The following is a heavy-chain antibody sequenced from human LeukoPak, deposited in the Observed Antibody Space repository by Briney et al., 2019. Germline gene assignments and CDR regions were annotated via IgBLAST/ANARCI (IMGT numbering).Heavy chain of an antibody. CDR2: INPNSGGT. CDR3: ARVDTADYYYYMDV. Sequence: ASVKVSCKASGYTFTGYYMHWVRQAPGQGLEWMGWINPNSGGTNYAQKFQGRVTMTRDTSISTAYMELSRLRSDDTAVYYCARVDTADYYYYMDVWGKGTTVTVS. CDR1: GYTFTGYY. J-gene: IGHJ6*03. V-gene: IGHV1-2*02. D-gene: IGHD5-18*01.